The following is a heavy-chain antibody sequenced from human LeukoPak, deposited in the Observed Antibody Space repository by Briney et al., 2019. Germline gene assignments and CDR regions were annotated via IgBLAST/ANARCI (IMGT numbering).Heavy chain of an antibody. CDR1: GFTFSNYW. J-gene: IGHJ4*02. CDR3: ARDLYRIVVVPHYFDY. CDR2: IKQDGTEK. Sequence: GGSLRLSCAASGFTFSNYWMTWVRQAPGKGLEWVANIKQDGTEKYYVDSVKGRFTISRDNAKNSLYLQMNSLRAEDTAVYYCARDLYRIVVVPHYFDYWGQGTLVTVSS. D-gene: IGHD3-22*01. V-gene: IGHV3-7*01.